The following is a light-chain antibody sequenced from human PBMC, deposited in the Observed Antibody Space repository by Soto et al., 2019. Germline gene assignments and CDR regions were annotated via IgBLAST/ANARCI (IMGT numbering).Light chain of an antibody. J-gene: IGKJ2*01. V-gene: IGKV1-13*02. CDR2: DAS. CDR3: QQFNSYLFT. Sequence: AIQLTQSPSSLSASVGDRVTITCRASQGISSALAWYQQKPGKAPKLLIYDASSLDSGVPSRFSGSGSGTDFTLTISRLQPEDFATYYCQQFNSYLFTFGQGTKLEIK. CDR1: QGISSA.